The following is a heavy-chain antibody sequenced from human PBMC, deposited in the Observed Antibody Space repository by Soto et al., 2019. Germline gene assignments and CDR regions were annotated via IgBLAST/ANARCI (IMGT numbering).Heavy chain of an antibody. CDR1: GFTFSNYW. D-gene: IGHD3-10*02. Sequence: EVQLVESGGGLVQPGGSLRLSCAVSGFTFSNYWMSWVRQTPGTGLEWVANIKQDGSEKYYVDSVKGRFTVSRDNAKSSLFLQMNSLIAEDTALYYCAGGKFVRGVIAFHWGQGTLVTVSS. V-gene: IGHV3-7*01. CDR2: IKQDGSEK. J-gene: IGHJ4*02. CDR3: AGGKFVRGVIAFH.